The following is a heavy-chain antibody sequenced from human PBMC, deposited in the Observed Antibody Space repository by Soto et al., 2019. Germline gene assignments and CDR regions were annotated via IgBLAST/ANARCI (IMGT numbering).Heavy chain of an antibody. V-gene: IGHV1-8*01. D-gene: IGHD3-22*01. Sequence: ASVKVSCKASGYTFTSYDINWVRQATGQGLEWMGWMNPNSGNTGYAQKFQGRVTMTRNTSISTAYMELSSLRSEDTAVYYCARHLTNYYDSSGRIDYWGQGTLVTVSS. J-gene: IGHJ4*02. CDR1: GYTFTSYD. CDR3: ARHLTNYYDSSGRIDY. CDR2: MNPNSGNT.